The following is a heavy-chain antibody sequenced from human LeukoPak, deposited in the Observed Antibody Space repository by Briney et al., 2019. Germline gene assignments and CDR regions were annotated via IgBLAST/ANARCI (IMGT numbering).Heavy chain of an antibody. CDR1: GYTFTGYY. J-gene: IGHJ4*02. V-gene: IGHV1-46*01. Sequence: ASVKVSCKASGYTFTGYYMHWVRQAPGQGLEWMGIINPSGGSTSYAQKFQGRVTMTRDTSTSTVYMELSSLRSEDTAVYYCARPGAGGTYDIRIWGQGTLVTVSS. D-gene: IGHD3-16*01. CDR2: INPSGGST. CDR3: ARPGAGGTYDIRI.